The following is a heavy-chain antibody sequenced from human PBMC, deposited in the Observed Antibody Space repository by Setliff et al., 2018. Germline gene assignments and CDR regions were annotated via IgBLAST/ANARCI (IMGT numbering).Heavy chain of an antibody. V-gene: IGHV4-59*08. CDR1: GGSISNYY. CDR3: ARHHAQYYSDSSGYFYEDWYFDL. D-gene: IGHD3-22*01. Sequence: PSETLSLTCTVSGGSISNYYWSWIRQPPGKGLEWIGYIYYSGTTNSIPSLKSRVTISVDTSKNQFSLKLGSVTAADTAVYYCARHHAQYYSDSSGYFYEDWYFDLWGRGTLVTVSS. J-gene: IGHJ2*01. CDR2: IYYSGTT.